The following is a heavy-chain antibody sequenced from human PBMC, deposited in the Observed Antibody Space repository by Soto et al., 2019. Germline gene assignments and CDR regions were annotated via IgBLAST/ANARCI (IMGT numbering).Heavy chain of an antibody. CDR2: ITGSTRST. Sequence: GTLRLSCAASGFSFTSYAMSWVRQAPGKGLEWVSAITGSTRSTYYADSVKGRFTISRDNSKNTLDLQMNSLRVEDTAVYYCANSGVMSGYYSHNFDYWGQGILVTV. D-gene: IGHD3-3*01. CDR3: ANSGVMSGYYSHNFDY. V-gene: IGHV3-23*01. J-gene: IGHJ4*02. CDR1: GFSFTSYA.